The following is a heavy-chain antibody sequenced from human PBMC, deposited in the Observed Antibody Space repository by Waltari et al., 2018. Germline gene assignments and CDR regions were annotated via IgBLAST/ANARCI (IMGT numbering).Heavy chain of an antibody. Sequence: QVQLQESGPGLVKPSQTLSLTCTVSGGSISSGSYYWSWIRQPAGKGLEWIGRIYTSGSTNYNPSLKSRVTISVDTSKNQFSLKLSSVTAADTAVYYCASYGELLPLAFDIWGQGTMVTVSS. D-gene: IGHD1-26*01. CDR1: GGSISSGSYY. J-gene: IGHJ3*02. CDR3: ASYGELLPLAFDI. CDR2: IYTSGST. V-gene: IGHV4-61*02.